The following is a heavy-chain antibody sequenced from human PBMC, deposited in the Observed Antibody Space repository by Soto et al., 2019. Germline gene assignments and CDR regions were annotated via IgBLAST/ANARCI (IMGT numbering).Heavy chain of an antibody. J-gene: IGHJ4*02. V-gene: IGHV3-33*01. CDR2: IWSDGSNK. Sequence: VKLLESGGGVVHPEKSLRLSCAASGFTFSTYGMHCLRQAPGKGLEWVAVIWSDGSNKYYADSVKGRFTISRDNSKDTLYMPMNSLRAEDTAVYDCARAVGSFDYWGQGTLVTVSS. D-gene: IGHD2-15*01. CDR3: ARAVGSFDY. CDR1: GFTFSTYG.